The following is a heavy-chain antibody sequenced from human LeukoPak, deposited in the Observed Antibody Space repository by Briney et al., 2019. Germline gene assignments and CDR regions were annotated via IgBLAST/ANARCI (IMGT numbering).Heavy chain of an antibody. D-gene: IGHD2-2*01. Sequence: ASVKVSCKASGYTFSSYGISWVRQAPGQGLEWMGWISAYNGNTNYAQKLQGRVTMTTDTSTSTAYMELRSLRSDDTAVYYCARAPKASHHFEHCSSSSCYQLGLDYWGQGTLVTVSS. J-gene: IGHJ4*02. V-gene: IGHV1-18*01. CDR2: ISAYNGNT. CDR1: GYTFSSYG. CDR3: ARAPKASHHFEHCSSSSCYQLGLDY.